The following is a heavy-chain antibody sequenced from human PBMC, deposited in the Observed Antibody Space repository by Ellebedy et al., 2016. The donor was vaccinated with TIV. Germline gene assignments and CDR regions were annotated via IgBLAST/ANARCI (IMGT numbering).Heavy chain of an antibody. CDR1: GGSISSGGYS. Sequence: SETLSLTCTVSGGSISSGGYSWSWIRQPPGKGLEWIGYIYYSGSTYYNPSLKSRVTISVNTSKNQFSLKLSSVTAADTAVYYCARVPGTGGFDHWGQGTLVTVSS. D-gene: IGHD3-10*01. CDR3: ARVPGTGGFDH. J-gene: IGHJ4*02. V-gene: IGHV4-61*08. CDR2: IYYSGST.